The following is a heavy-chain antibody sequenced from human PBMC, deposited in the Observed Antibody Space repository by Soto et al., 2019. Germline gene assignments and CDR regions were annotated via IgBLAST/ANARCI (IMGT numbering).Heavy chain of an antibody. J-gene: IGHJ4*02. CDR3: ARAWVVVTATDY. CDR1: GYTFTSYA. D-gene: IGHD2-21*02. Sequence: QVQLVQSGAEEKKPGASVKVSCKASGYTFTSYAMHWVRQAPGQRLEWMGWINDGNGNTKYSQKFQGRVTITRDTSASTAYMELSSLRSEDTAVYYCARAWVVVTATDYWGQGTLVTVSS. CDR2: INDGNGNT. V-gene: IGHV1-3*05.